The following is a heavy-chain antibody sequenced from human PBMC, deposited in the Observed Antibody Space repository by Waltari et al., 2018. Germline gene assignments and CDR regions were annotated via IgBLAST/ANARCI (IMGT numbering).Heavy chain of an antibody. J-gene: IGHJ4*02. CDR2: IYHTGSS. Sequence: QVQLQESGPGLVKPSETLSLTCTVSGGSISDYYWSWIRQPPGKGLEWIGYIYHTGSSNYNPSLKSRATISVDTSNNQFSLRLRSVTAADTAVYYCATSPPFDYWGQGTLVTVSS. V-gene: IGHV4-59*01. CDR3: ATSPPFDY. CDR1: GGSISDYY.